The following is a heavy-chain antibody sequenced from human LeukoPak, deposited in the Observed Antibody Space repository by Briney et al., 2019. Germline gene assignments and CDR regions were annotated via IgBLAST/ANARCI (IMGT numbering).Heavy chain of an antibody. V-gene: IGHV4-34*01. CDR2: INNSGST. CDR1: GGSFSGYY. D-gene: IGHD6-13*01. CDR3: ARGHLKYSSSYLYYFDC. Sequence: SETLSLTCAVYGGSFSGYYWSWIRQPPGKGLEWIGEINNSGSTNYNPSLKSRVTISVETSKNQFSLKLSSVTAADTAVYYCARGHLKYSSSYLYYFDCWGQGTLLTVSS. J-gene: IGHJ4*02.